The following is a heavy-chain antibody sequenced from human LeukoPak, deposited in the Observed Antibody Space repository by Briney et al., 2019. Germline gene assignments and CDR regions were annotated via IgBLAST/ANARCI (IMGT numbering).Heavy chain of an antibody. V-gene: IGHV3-53*01. J-gene: IGHJ5*02. CDR1: GFTVSSNS. Sequence: GGSLRLSCTVSGFTVSSNSMSWVRQAPGKGLEWVSFIYSGDTHYSDSVKGRFTISRDNAKNSLYLQMNSLRAEDTAVYYCARDKWEPNWFDPWGQGTLVTVSS. CDR2: IYSGDT. D-gene: IGHD1-26*01. CDR3: ARDKWEPNWFDP.